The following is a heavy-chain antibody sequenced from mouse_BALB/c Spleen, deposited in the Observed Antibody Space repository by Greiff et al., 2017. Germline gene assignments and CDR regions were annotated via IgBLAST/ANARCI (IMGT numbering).Heavy chain of an antibody. Sequence: EVKLMESGGGLVKPGGSLKLSCAASGFAFSSYDMSWVRQTPEKRLEWVAYISSGGGSTYYPDTVKGRFTISRDNAKNTLYLQMSSLKSEDTAMYYCARHVYYGNYYYAMDYWCQGISVTVSS. J-gene: IGHJ4*01. V-gene: IGHV5-12-1*01. CDR3: ARHVYYGNYYYAMDY. D-gene: IGHD2-1*01. CDR1: GFAFSSYD. CDR2: ISSGGGST.